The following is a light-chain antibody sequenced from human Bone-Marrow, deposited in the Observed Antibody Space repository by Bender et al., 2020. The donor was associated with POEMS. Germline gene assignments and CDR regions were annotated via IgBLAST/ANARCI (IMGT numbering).Light chain of an antibody. CDR3: SSYADGNIIV. CDR2: GVN. CDR1: SNDFDPHNS. V-gene: IGLV2-8*01. Sequence: QSALTQPPSASGSPGQSVTISCTATSNDFDPHNSVSWFQQHPGKAPKLIIYGVNNRPSGVPDRFSGSKSGNTASLTVSGLQAEDEADYHCSSYADGNIIVFGTGTKLSVL. J-gene: IGLJ1*01.